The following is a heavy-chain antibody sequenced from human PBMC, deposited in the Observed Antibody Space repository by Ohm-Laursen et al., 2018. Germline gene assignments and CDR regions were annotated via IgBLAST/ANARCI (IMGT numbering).Heavy chain of an antibody. J-gene: IGHJ4*02. CDR1: GFTFSSYE. CDR2: ISSSGSTI. D-gene: IGHD3-10*01. V-gene: IGHV3-48*03. CDR3: ARLATGSSSYYFDY. Sequence: SLRLSCAASGFTFSSYEMNWVRQPPGKGLEWVSYISSSGSTIYHADSVKGRFTISRDNAKNSLYLQMNSLRAEDTAVYYCARLATGSSSYYFDYWGQGTLVTVSS.